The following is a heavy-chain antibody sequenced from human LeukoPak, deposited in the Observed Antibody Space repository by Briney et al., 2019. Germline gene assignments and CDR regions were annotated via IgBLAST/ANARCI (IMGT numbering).Heavy chain of an antibody. CDR2: ISGSGGST. V-gene: IGHV3-23*01. D-gene: IGHD2-2*01. CDR3: AKDSQNIVVVPAAVVSAFDI. J-gene: IGHJ3*02. Sequence: GGSLRLSCAASGFTFSSYAMSWVRQAPGKGLEWVSAISGSGGSTYYADPVKGRFTISRDNSKNTLYLQMNSLRAEDTAVYYCAKDSQNIVVVPAAVVSAFDIWGQGTMATVSS. CDR1: GFTFSSYA.